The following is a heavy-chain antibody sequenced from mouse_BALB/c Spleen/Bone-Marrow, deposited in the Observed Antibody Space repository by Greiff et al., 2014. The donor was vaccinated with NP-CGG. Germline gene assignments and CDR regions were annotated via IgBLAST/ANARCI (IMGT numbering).Heavy chain of an antibody. Sequence: EVMLVESGAELVKPGASVKLSCTASGFNIKDTYMHWVKQRPEQGLEWIGRIYPANGDTKYDPKFQGKATITADTSSNTACLQLSSLTSEDTAVYYCARYGNGLMDYWGQGTSVTVSS. J-gene: IGHJ4*01. V-gene: IGHV14-3*02. CDR1: GFNIKDTY. CDR2: IYPANGDT. D-gene: IGHD2-1*01. CDR3: ARYGNGLMDY.